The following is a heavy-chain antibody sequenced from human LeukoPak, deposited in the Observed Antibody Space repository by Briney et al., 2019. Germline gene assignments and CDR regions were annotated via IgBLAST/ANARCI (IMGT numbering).Heavy chain of an antibody. CDR1: GGSISSYY. CDR2: IYYSGST. J-gene: IGHJ6*03. V-gene: IGHV4-59*12. CDR3: ARSYCSSTSCHYYYYMDV. D-gene: IGHD2-2*01. Sequence: SETLSLTCTVSGGSISSYYWSWIRQPPGQGLEWMGYIYYSGSTNYNPSLKSRVTISVDTSKNQFSLKLSSVTAADTAVYYCARSYCSSTSCHYYYYMDVWGKGTTVTVSS.